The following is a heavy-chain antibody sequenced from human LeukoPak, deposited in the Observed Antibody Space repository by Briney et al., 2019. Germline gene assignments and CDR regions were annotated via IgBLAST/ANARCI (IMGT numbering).Heavy chain of an antibody. CDR1: GHTLRDLS. Sequence: ASVKVSCKAFGHTLRDLSIHGVRQAPGKGFEWMGGYDPEDDERIYSEKFLGRVTLTEDTSTDTAYMELTSLRSDDTAVYYCSPETAGNYWGQGTLVTVSS. J-gene: IGHJ4*02. CDR2: YDPEDDER. V-gene: IGHV1-24*01. D-gene: IGHD3-10*01. CDR3: SPETAGNY.